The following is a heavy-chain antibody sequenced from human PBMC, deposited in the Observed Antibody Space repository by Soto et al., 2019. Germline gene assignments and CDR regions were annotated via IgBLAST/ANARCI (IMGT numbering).Heavy chain of an antibody. J-gene: IGHJ6*02. CDR3: ASLLSPDYYYYYGMDV. Sequence: QVQLVQSGAEVKKPGSSVKVSCKASGGTFSSYAISWVRQAPGQGLEWMGGIIPIFGTANYAQKFQGRVTITADESTSTAYMELSSLRSDDTAVYYCASLLSPDYYYYYGMDVWGQGTTVTVSS. CDR2: IIPIFGTA. CDR1: GGTFSSYA. D-gene: IGHD1-26*01. V-gene: IGHV1-69*12.